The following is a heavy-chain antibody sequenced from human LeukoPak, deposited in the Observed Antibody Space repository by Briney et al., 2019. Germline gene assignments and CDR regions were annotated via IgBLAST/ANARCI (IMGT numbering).Heavy chain of an antibody. V-gene: IGHV4-39*07. CDR1: GGSISSSSYY. J-gene: IGHJ4*02. Sequence: PSETLSLTCTVSGGSISSSSYYWGWIRQPPGKGLEGIGSIYYSGSTYYNPSLKSRVTISVDTSKNQFSLKLSSVTAADTAVYYCAREEYYYGSGSPNWGQGTLVTVSS. D-gene: IGHD3-10*01. CDR3: AREEYYYGSGSPN. CDR2: IYYSGST.